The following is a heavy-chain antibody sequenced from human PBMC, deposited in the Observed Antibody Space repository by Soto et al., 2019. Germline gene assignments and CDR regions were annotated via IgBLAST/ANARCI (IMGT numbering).Heavy chain of an antibody. J-gene: IGHJ1*01. Sequence: GGSLRLSCTTSGFSFSRYAMSWVRQAPGKGLEWVSAISASGDSTYYADSVKGRFTISRENSKNTLYLQMNSLRAEDTAIYYCARDRIQIWLDTEYFQHWGQGTLVTVSS. V-gene: IGHV3-23*01. CDR1: GFSFSRYA. CDR2: ISASGDST. D-gene: IGHD5-18*01. CDR3: ARDRIQIWLDTEYFQH.